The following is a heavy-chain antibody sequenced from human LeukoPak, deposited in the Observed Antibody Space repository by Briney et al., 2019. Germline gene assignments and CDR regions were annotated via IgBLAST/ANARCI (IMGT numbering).Heavy chain of an antibody. CDR2: IYTSGST. D-gene: IGHD3-9*01. CDR1: GGSISSGSYY. J-gene: IGHJ3*02. V-gene: IGHV4-61*02. CDR3: ASRKRGYYDILTGYSADAFDI. Sequence: SETLSLTCTVSGGSISSGSYYWSWIRQPAGKGLEWIGRIYTSGSTNYNPSLKSRVTISADTSKNQFSLKLSSVTAADTAVYYCASRKRGYYDILTGYSADAFDIWGQGTMVTVSS.